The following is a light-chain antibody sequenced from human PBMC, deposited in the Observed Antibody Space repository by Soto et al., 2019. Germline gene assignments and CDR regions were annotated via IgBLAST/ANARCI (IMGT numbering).Light chain of an antibody. CDR1: SSDVGGSIY. Sequence: QSALTQPSSVSGWPGQSITIYCTGTSSDVGGSIYVSWYQLSPGKAPKLLIYDVDRPSGVSNRFSGSKSGNTASLTISGLQAEDEADYYCNSYTRSGTVVFGGGTKLTVL. J-gene: IGLJ3*02. CDR3: NSYTRSGTVV. CDR2: DV. V-gene: IGLV2-14*01.